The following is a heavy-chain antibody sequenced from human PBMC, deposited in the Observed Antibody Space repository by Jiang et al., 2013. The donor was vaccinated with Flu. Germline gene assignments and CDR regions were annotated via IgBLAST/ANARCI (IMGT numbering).Heavy chain of an antibody. Sequence: GAEVKKPGESLKISCKGSGYSFTSYWIGWVRQMPGKGLEWMGIIYPGDSDTRYSPSFQGQVTISADKSISTAYLQWSSLKASDTAMYYCARLAYYDSSGYYSGLFDYWGQGTLVTVSS. J-gene: IGHJ4*02. V-gene: IGHV5-51*03. CDR1: GYSFTSYW. CDR3: ARLAYYDSSGYYSGLFDY. CDR2: IYPGDSDT. D-gene: IGHD3-22*01.